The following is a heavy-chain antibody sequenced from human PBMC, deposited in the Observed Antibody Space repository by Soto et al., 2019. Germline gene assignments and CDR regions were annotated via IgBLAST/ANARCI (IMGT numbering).Heavy chain of an antibody. J-gene: IGHJ4*02. CDR3: ARALGSFAFDY. CDR2: ITPIFGTA. Sequence: SVKVSCKASGVTFSSYAINWVRQAPGQGLEWMGGITPIFGTANYAQKFQGRVTITADESTSTAYMELSSLRSEDTAVYYCARALGSFAFDYWGQGTLVTVSS. CDR1: GVTFSSYA. D-gene: IGHD3-3*02. V-gene: IGHV1-69*13.